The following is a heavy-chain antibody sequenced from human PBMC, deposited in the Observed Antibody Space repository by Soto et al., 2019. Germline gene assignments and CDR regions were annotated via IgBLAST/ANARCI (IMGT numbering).Heavy chain of an antibody. J-gene: IGHJ4*02. CDR2: TYYRSKWYN. CDR3: ARDRTEMATITSLFDY. V-gene: IGHV6-1*01. Sequence: QVQLQQSGPGLVKPSQTLSLTCAISGDSVSSNSAAWNWIRQSPSRGLEWLGRTYYRSKWYNDYAVSVKSRITINTDTSKNQFSLQLTSVTREDTAVYYCARDRTEMATITSLFDYWGQGTLVTVSS. CDR1: GDSVSSNSAA. D-gene: IGHD5-12*01.